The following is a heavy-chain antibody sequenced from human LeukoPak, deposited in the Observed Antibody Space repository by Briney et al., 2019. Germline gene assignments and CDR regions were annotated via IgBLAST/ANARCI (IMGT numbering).Heavy chain of an antibody. J-gene: IGHJ6*02. D-gene: IGHD2/OR15-2a*01. CDR2: FDPEDGET. CDR3: ATGGVILRYYYYGMDV. Sequence: ASVKVSCKVSGYTLTELSMHWVRQAPGKGLEWMGGFDPEDGETIYAQKFQGRVTMTEDTSTDTAYMELSSLRSEDTAVYYCATGGVILRYYYYGMDVWGQGTTVTVSS. V-gene: IGHV1-24*01. CDR1: GYTLTELS.